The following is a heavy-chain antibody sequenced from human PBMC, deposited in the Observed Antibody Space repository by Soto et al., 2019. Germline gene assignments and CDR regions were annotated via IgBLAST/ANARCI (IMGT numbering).Heavy chain of an antibody. CDR3: ARDDDGGYYYYGMDV. V-gene: IGHV1-69*05. CDR1: GGTFSSYA. Sequence: GASVKVSCKASGGTFSSYAISWVRQAPGQGLEWMGGIIPIFGTANYAQKLQGRVTMTTDTSTSTAYMELRSLRSDDTAVYYCARDDDGGYYYYGMDVWGQGTTVTVSS. J-gene: IGHJ6*02. D-gene: IGHD2-15*01. CDR2: IIPIFGTA.